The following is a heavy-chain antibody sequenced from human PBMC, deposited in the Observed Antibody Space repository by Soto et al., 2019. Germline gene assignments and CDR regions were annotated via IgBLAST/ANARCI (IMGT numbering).Heavy chain of an antibody. V-gene: IGHV1-18*01. CDR1: GNTVPNYA. Sequence: ASVKVSCKASGNTVPNYAIHWVRQAPGQRLEWMGWISACNGNTNYAQKVQGRVTMTTDTSTGTAYMGLRSLRSDDTAVYYCASSFTSSQWRYGMDVWGQGTTVTVSS. J-gene: IGHJ6*02. CDR2: ISACNGNT. D-gene: IGHD2-2*01. CDR3: ASSFTSSQWRYGMDV.